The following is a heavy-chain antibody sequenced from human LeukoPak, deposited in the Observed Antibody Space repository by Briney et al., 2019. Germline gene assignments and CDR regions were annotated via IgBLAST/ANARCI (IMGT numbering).Heavy chain of an antibody. CDR3: ARDPRSGWLYMDV. V-gene: IGHV6-1*01. J-gene: IGHJ6*03. D-gene: IGHD6-19*01. Sequence: SQTLSLTCAISGDSVSSDSAAWSWIRQSPSRGLEWLGRTYYRSKRYSDYAVSVKSRITINSDTSKNQFSLQLNSVTPEDTAVYYCARDPRSGWLYMDVWGKGTTVTISS. CDR2: TYYRSKRYS. CDR1: GDSVSSDSAA.